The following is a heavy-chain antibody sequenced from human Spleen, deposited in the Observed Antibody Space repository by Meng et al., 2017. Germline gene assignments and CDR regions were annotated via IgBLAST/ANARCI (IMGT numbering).Heavy chain of an antibody. D-gene: IGHD4-23*01. J-gene: IGHJ4*02. V-gene: IGHV2-5*02. CDR2: IYWDDDK. Sequence: SGPTLVKPTQTLTLTCTLSGVSLSTSGVGVGWIRQPPGKALEWLALIYWDDDKRYSPSLKSRLTITKDTSKNQVVLTMTNMDPVDTATYYCALYTTVVTGFDYWGQGTLVTVSS. CDR3: ALYTTVVTGFDY. CDR1: GVSLSTSGVG.